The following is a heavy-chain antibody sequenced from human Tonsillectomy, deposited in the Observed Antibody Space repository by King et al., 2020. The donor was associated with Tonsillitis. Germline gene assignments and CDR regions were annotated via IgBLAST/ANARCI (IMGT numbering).Heavy chain of an antibody. CDR2: ISSSSSYI. CDR1: GFTFSSYS. V-gene: IGHV3-21*01. J-gene: IGHJ4*02. D-gene: IGHD3-3*01. Sequence: VQLVEAGGGLVKPGGSLRLSCAASGFTFSSYSMNWVRQAPGKGLEWVSSISSSSSYIYYADSVKGRFTISRDNAKNSLYLQMNSLRAEDTAVYYCARGVYDFWSGYYNTELSFDYWGQGTLVTVSS. CDR3: ARGVYDFWSGYYNTELSFDY.